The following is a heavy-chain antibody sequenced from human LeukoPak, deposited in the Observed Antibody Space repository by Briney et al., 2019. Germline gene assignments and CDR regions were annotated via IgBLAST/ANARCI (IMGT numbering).Heavy chain of an antibody. Sequence: GSLRPSCAASGFTFSNFAMSWVRQAPGKGLEWVSAIGGGGRRTYYADSVKGRFTISRDNSKNTLYLQMNSLRAEGTAVYYCAKDLDTVVRGVFDYWGQGILVTVSS. J-gene: IGHJ4*02. CDR3: AKDLDTVVRGVFDY. CDR1: GFTFSNFA. V-gene: IGHV3-23*01. CDR2: IGGGGRRT. D-gene: IGHD3-10*01.